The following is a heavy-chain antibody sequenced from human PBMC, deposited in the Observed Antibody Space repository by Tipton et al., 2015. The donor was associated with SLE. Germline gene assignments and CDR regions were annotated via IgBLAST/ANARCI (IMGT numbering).Heavy chain of an antibody. D-gene: IGHD6-19*01. V-gene: IGHV4-38-2*02. Sequence: TLSLTYTVSGYSISSGYYWGWIRQPPGKGLEWIGSIYHSGSTYYNPSLKSRVTISVDTSKNQFSLKLSSVTAADTAVYYCAAVSSALWDFGYWGQGTLVTVSS. CDR3: AAVSSALWDFGY. J-gene: IGHJ4*02. CDR2: IYHSGST. CDR1: GYSISSGYY.